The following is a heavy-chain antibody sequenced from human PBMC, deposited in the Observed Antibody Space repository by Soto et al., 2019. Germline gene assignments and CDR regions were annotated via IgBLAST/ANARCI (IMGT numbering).Heavy chain of an antibody. J-gene: IGHJ4*02. Sequence: EVQLVESGGGLVQPGGSLRLSCAASGFTFGNHWMNWVRQAPGKGLEWVANLSQDGGNKQYVDSVKGRFIISRDNAKGSLYLQLNSLTAEDTAVYYCARGNTLAAGIIDYWGQGTLVTVSS. CDR1: GFTFGNHW. CDR3: ARGNTLAAGIIDY. D-gene: IGHD6-13*01. CDR2: LSQDGGNK. V-gene: IGHV3-7*01.